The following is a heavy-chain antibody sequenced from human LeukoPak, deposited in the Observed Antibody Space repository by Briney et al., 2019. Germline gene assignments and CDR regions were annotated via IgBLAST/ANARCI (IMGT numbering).Heavy chain of an antibody. CDR2: IYYSGST. J-gene: IGHJ4*02. D-gene: IGHD3-10*01. CDR3: ARRYYYGSGSDFDY. Sequence: SETLSLTCTVSGGSISSSSYYWGWIRQPPGKGLEWIGSIYYSGSTYYNPSLKSRVTISVDTSKNQFSLKLSSVTAADTAVYYCARRYYYGSGSDFDYWGRGTLVTVSS. CDR1: GGSISSSSYY. V-gene: IGHV4-39*01.